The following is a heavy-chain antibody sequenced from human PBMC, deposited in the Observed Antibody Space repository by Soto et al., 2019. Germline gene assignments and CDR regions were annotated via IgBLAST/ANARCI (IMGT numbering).Heavy chain of an antibody. V-gene: IGHV1-69*13. J-gene: IGHJ1*01. CDR2: IIPIFGTA. CDR3: VRSLGSSGYYYSAEYFQH. CDR1: GGTFSSYA. D-gene: IGHD3-22*01. Sequence: SVEVSCKXSGGTFSSYAISWVRQAPGQGLEWMGGIIPIFGTANYAQKFQGRVTITADESTSTAYMELSSLRSEDTAVYYCVRSLGSSGYYYSAEYFQHWGQGTLVTVSS.